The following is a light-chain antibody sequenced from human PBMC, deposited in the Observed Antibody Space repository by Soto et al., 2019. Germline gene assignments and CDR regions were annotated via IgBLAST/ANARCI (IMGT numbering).Light chain of an antibody. CDR3: QQYDNLPPLT. J-gene: IGKJ4*01. CDR2: DAS. CDR1: QDISNY. Sequence: DIQMTQSPSSLSASVGDRVTITCQASQDISNYLNWYQQKPGKAPKLLIYDASNLETGVPSRFSGSGSGTDFTFTISSLQPEGNATYYCQQYDNLPPLTFGGGTKVEIK. V-gene: IGKV1-33*01.